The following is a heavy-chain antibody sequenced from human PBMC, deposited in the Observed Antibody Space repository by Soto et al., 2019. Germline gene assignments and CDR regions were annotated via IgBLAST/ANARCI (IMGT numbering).Heavy chain of an antibody. Sequence: LSLTCTVSGGSISSSSYYWAWIRKPPGKGLEWIGSIYYSGSTYYNPSLKSRVTISVDTSKNQFSLKLSSVTAADTAVYYCARQRRLRSSGPNWFDPWGQGTLVTVS. CDR2: IYYSGST. V-gene: IGHV4-39*01. CDR3: ARQRRLRSSGPNWFDP. CDR1: GGSISSSSYY. J-gene: IGHJ5*02. D-gene: IGHD3-3*01.